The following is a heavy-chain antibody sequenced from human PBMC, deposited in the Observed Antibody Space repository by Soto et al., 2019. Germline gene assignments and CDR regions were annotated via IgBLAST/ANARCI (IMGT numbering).Heavy chain of an antibody. CDR3: AADPYYYDSSGYYFDY. V-gene: IGHV1-58*01. CDR2: IVVGSGNT. CDR1: GFTFTSSA. Sequence: QMQLVQSGPEVKKPGTSVKVSCKASGFTFTSSAVQWVRQARGQRLEWIGWIVVGSGNTNYAQKFQERVTITRDMSTSKAYMELSSLRSEDTAVYYCAADPYYYDSSGYYFDYWGQGTLVTVSS. J-gene: IGHJ4*02. D-gene: IGHD3-22*01.